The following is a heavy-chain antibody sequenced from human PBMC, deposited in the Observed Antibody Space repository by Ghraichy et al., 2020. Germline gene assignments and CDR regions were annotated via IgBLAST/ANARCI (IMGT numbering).Heavy chain of an antibody. CDR2: IYSGGST. V-gene: IGHV3-53*01. J-gene: IGHJ4*02. Sequence: AGSLRLSCAASGFTVSSNYMSWVRQAPGKGLEWVSVIYSGGSTYYADSVKGRFTISRDNSKNTLYLQMNSLRAEDTAVYYCARDLNGLVPHWGQGTLVTVSS. D-gene: IGHD6-19*01. CDR1: GFTVSSNY. CDR3: ARDLNGLVPH.